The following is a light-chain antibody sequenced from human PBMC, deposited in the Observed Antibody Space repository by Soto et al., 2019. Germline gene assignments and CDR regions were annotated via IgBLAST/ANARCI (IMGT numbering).Light chain of an antibody. CDR1: NIGSKS. V-gene: IGLV3-21*04. J-gene: IGLJ2*01. Sequence: SYELTQPPSVSVAPGETARITCGEYNIGSKSVHWYQQKPGQAPVLVIYYDRDRPSGIPERFSGSNSGNTATLTISRVEAGDEVDFYCQVWDSGSDHVLFGGGTKLTVL. CDR2: YDR. CDR3: QVWDSGSDHVL.